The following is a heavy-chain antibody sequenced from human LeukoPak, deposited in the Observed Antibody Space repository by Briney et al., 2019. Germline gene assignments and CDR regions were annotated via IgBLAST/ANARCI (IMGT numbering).Heavy chain of an antibody. CDR3: ARDRGYYDSSGIIDY. Sequence: SETLSLTCTVSGGSISSYYWSWLRQPAGKGLEWIGRIYTSGSTNYNPSLKSRVTISVDTSKNQFSLKLSSVTAADTAVYYCARDRGYYDSSGIIDYWGQGTLVTVSS. D-gene: IGHD3-22*01. J-gene: IGHJ4*02. CDR2: IYTSGST. CDR1: GGSISSYY. V-gene: IGHV4-4*07.